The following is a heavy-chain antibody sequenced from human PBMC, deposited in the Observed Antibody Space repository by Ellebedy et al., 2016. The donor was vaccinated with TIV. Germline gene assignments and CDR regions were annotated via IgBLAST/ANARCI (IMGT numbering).Heavy chain of an antibody. Sequence: GESLKISCAASGFTFSSFWMTWARQAPGKGLEWVANMDQDGSKTNYVRSVKGRFSISRDNAQNSLYLQMNSLRAEDTAMYYCARDDGSEGALGYWGRGTLVTVSS. CDR1: GFTFSSFW. CDR3: ARDDGSEGALGY. D-gene: IGHD3-10*01. CDR2: MDQDGSKT. J-gene: IGHJ4*02. V-gene: IGHV3-7*03.